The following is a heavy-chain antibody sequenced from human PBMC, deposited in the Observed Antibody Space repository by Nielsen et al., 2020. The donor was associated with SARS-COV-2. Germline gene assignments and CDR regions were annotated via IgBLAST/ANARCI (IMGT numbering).Heavy chain of an antibody. V-gene: IGHV3-7*03. CDR3: ARGRYYDFWSGYLRPYYYYYYMDV. Sequence: WIRQAPGKGLEWVANIKQDGSEKYYVDSVKGRFTISRDNAKNSLYLQMNSLRAEDTAVYYCARGRYYDFWSGYLRPYYYYYYMDVWGKGTTVTVSS. J-gene: IGHJ6*03. CDR2: IKQDGSEK. D-gene: IGHD3-3*01.